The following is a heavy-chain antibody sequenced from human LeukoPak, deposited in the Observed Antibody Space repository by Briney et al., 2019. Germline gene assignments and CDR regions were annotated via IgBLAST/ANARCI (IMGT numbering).Heavy chain of an antibody. J-gene: IGHJ3*02. CDR3: AARGRIIAVSGSDAFDI. CDR1: GASISSDY. CDR2: IFFSGST. Sequence: SETLSLTCIVSGASISSDYWSWIRQPPGKGLEWIGYIFFSGSTNYNPSLKSRVIISVDTSNNQFSLKLNSVTAADTAVYYCAARGRIIAVSGSDAFDIWGQGTMVIVSS. D-gene: IGHD6-19*01. V-gene: IGHV4-59*08.